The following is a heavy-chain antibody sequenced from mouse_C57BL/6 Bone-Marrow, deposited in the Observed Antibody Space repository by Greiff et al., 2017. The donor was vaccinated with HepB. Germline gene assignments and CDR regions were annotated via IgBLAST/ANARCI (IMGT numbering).Heavy chain of an antibody. CDR3: ARRRFPYAMDY. Sequence: QVQLQQPGAELVKPGASVKLSCKASGYTFTSYWKHWVKQRPGRGLEWIGRIDPNSGGTKYNEKFKSKATLTVDKPSSTAYMQLSSLTSEDSAVYYCARRRFPYAMDYWGQGTSVTVSS. CDR1: GYTFTSYW. V-gene: IGHV1-72*01. J-gene: IGHJ4*01. CDR2: IDPNSGGT.